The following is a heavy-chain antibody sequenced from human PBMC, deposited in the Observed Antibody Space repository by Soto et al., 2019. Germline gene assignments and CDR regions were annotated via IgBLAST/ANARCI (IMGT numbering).Heavy chain of an antibody. J-gene: IGHJ5*02. D-gene: IGHD1-26*01. Sequence: PGGSLRLSCAASGYTFSSCDIWGVRQDPGGRREWGFAISDHGGSTYYAASVKGRFTISRDTSKNTLYLKMNTLTAADTAVYYCAREKDTDGWFDPWGQGTLVTVSS. CDR3: AREKDTDGWFDP. CDR2: ISDHGGST. CDR1: GYTFSSCD. V-gene: IGHV3-23*01.